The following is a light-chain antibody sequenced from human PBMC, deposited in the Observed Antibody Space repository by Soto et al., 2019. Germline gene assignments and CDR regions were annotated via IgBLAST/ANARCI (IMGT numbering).Light chain of an antibody. V-gene: IGKV3-20*01. J-gene: IGKJ1*01. CDR1: QSVRSNY. CDR3: QQYGSSLWT. CDR2: GAS. Sequence: ENVLTQSPGTLSLSPGERATLSCRASQSVRSNYLAWYQQKPGQAPRLLIYGASSRATGIPDRFSGSGSGTDFTLTISRLEPEDFAVYYCQQYGSSLWTFGQGTKVEIK.